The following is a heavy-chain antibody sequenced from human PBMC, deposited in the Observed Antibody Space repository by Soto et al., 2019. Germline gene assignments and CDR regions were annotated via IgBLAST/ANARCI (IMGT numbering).Heavy chain of an antibody. CDR3: AKDQTGGIAVAGAANGMDV. D-gene: IGHD6-19*01. CDR2: ISYDGSNK. V-gene: IGHV3-30*18. CDR1: GFTFSSYG. J-gene: IGHJ6*02. Sequence: PGGSLRLSCAASGFTFSSYGMHWVRQAPGKGLEWVAVISYDGSNKYYADSVKGRFTISRDNSKNTLYLQMNSLRAEDTAVYYCAKDQTGGIAVAGAANGMDVWGQGTTVTVSS.